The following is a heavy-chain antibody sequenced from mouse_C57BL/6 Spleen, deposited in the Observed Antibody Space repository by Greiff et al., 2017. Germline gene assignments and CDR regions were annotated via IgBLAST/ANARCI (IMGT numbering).Heavy chain of an antibody. CDR1: GYTFTSYW. CDR2: INPSNGGT. D-gene: IGHD1-1*01. J-gene: IGHJ3*01. V-gene: IGHV1-53*01. CDR3: ARFGGFTTVVAKGFAY. Sequence: VQLQQPGTELVKPGASVKLSCKASGYTFTSYWMHWVKQRPGQGLEWIGNINPSNGGTNYNEKFKSKATLTVDKSSSTAYMQLSSLTSEDSAVYYCARFGGFTTVVAKGFAYWGQGTLVTVSA.